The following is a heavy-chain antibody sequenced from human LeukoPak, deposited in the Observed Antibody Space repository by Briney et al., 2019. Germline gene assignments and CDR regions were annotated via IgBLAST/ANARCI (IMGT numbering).Heavy chain of an antibody. CDR2: ISSSSSYI. D-gene: IGHD6-19*01. CDR1: GFTFSSYS. J-gene: IGHJ4*02. V-gene: IGHV3-21*01. CDR3: ARDGTSSGWYDY. Sequence: PGGSLRLSCAASGFTFSSYSMNWVRQAPGKGLEWVSSISSSSSYIYYADSVKGRFIISRDNAKNSLYLQMNSLRAEDTAVYYCARDGTSSGWYDYWGQGTLVTVSS.